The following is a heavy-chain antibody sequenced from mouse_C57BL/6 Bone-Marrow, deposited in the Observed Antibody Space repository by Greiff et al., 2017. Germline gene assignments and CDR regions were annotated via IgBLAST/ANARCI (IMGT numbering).Heavy chain of an antibody. V-gene: IGHV1-81*01. CDR3: ARFITTVVPSDY. J-gene: IGHJ2*01. CDR2: VYPRSGNT. Sequence: VKLQESGAELARPGASVKLSCKASGYTFTSYGISWVKQRTGQGLEWIGEVYPRSGNTYYNEKFKGKATLTADKSSSTAYMELRSLTSKDSANYFCARFITTVVPSDYWGQGTTLTVSS. CDR1: GYTFTSYG. D-gene: IGHD1-1*01.